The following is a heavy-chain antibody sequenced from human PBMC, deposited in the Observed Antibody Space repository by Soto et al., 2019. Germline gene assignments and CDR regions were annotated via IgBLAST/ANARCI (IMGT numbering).Heavy chain of an antibody. D-gene: IGHD6-19*01. CDR2: IYSSGST. CDR1: GGSISSYY. CDR3: ARDWAVAGHFDY. Sequence: QVQLQESGPGLVKPSETLSLTCTVSGGSISSYYWSWIRQPAGKGLEWIGRIYSSGSTNYNPSLKSRVTMSVDTSKNQFSLRLSSVTAADTAGYYCARDWAVAGHFDYWGQGTLVAVSS. V-gene: IGHV4-4*07. J-gene: IGHJ4*02.